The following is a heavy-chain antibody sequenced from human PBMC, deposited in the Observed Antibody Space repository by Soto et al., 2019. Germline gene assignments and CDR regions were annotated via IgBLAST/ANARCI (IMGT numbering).Heavy chain of an antibody. D-gene: IGHD3-3*01. CDR3: ASCITIFGVVSPHFDY. V-gene: IGHV3-48*02. J-gene: IGHJ4*02. Sequence: GGSLRLSCAASGFTFSSYSMNWVRQAPGKGLEWVSYISSSSSTIYYADSVKGRFTISRDNAKNSLYLQMNSLRDEETAVYYCASCITIFGVVSPHFDYWGQGTLVTVSS. CDR2: ISSSSSTI. CDR1: GFTFSSYS.